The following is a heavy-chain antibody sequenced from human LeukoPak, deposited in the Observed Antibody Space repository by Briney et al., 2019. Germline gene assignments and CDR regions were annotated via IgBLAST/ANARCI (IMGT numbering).Heavy chain of an antibody. V-gene: IGHV3-21*04. CDR2: ISTSSSYI. Sequence: GGSLRLSCAASGFTFNRYSMNWVRQAPGKGLAWVSSISTSSSYIYYADSVKGRFTISRDNARNSLYLQMNSLRAEDTAVYYCARDPGSGYEEHFDYWGQGTLVTVSS. D-gene: IGHD5-12*01. CDR1: GFTFNRYS. J-gene: IGHJ4*02. CDR3: ARDPGSGYEEHFDY.